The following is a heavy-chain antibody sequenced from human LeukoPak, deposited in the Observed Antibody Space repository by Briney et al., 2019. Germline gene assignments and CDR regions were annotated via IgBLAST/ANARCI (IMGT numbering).Heavy chain of an antibody. D-gene: IGHD3-22*01. CDR2: FDPEDGEA. Sequence: ASVKVSCKASGYTFTSYYMHWVRQAPGQGLEWMGCFDPEDGEAIYAQKFQGRVTMTEDTSTDTAYMELSSLRSEDTAVYYCATSLDYYDSSAYHRAWGQGTLVTVSS. J-gene: IGHJ5*02. CDR1: GYTFTSYY. V-gene: IGHV1-24*01. CDR3: ATSLDYYDSSAYHRA.